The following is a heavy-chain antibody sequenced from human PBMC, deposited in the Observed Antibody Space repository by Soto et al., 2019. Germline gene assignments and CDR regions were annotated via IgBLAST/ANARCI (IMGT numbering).Heavy chain of an antibody. CDR1: GGSISSYY. Sequence: SEALSLTCTVSGGSISSYYWSWIRQPPGKGLEWIGYIYYSGSTNYNPSLKSRVTISVDTSKNQFSLKLSSVTAADTAVYYCAREDYYYYYMDVWGKGTTVTVSS. CDR2: IYYSGST. V-gene: IGHV4-59*01. CDR3: AREDYYYYYMDV. J-gene: IGHJ6*03.